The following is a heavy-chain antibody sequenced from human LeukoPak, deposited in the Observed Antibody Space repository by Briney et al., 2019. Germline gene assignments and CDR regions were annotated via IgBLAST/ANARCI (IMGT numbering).Heavy chain of an antibody. Sequence: SQTLSLTCSVSGGSMSSGGYYWSWIRQHPGKGLEWMGHIYYSGTVYYNPSLRSRVSTSVDTSKNQFSLRLSSVTVADTAVYYCARLGMAASYFYDSSGDKFDYWGQGTLVTVSS. J-gene: IGHJ4*02. CDR2: IYYSGTV. CDR1: GGSMSSGGYY. CDR3: ARLGMAASYFYDSSGDKFDY. V-gene: IGHV4-31*03. D-gene: IGHD3-22*01.